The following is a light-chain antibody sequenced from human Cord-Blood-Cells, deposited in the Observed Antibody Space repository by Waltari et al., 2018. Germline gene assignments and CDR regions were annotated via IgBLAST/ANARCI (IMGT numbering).Light chain of an antibody. V-gene: IGKV4-1*01. J-gene: IGKJ3*01. CDR3: QQYYSTPFT. CDR1: QSVLYSSNNKNY. CDR2: WAS. Sequence: DIVIPQYPDSLAVCLDEAATIHCQSRQSVLYSSNNKNYLAWYQQKPGQPPKLLIYWASTRESGVPDRFSGSGSGTDFTLTISSLQAEDVAVYYCQQYYSTPFTFGPGTKVDIK.